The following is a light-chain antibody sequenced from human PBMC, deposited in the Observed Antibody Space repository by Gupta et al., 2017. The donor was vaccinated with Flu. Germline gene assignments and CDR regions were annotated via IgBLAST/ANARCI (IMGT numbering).Light chain of an antibody. CDR1: SSNIGSNT. V-gene: IGLV1-44*01. Sequence: VTISCSGSSSNIGSNTVNWYQQLPVTAPKLLIYTDNQRPSGVPDRFSGSKSDTSASLAISGLQSEDEADYYCASWDDSLNGGVFGGGTKLTVL. CDR3: ASWDDSLNGGV. CDR2: TDN. J-gene: IGLJ3*02.